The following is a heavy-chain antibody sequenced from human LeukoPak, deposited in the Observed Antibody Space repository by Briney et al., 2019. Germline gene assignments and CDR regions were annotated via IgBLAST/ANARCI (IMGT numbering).Heavy chain of an antibody. V-gene: IGHV4-39*01. J-gene: IGHJ5*02. Sequence: SETLSLTCTVSGVSISSSNSYWGWIRQPPGKGLEWIGSIYYSGNTYYNASLKSQVSISIDTSKNQFSLRLTSVTAADTAVYYCAIYSSTWDWFDPWGQGTLVTVSS. D-gene: IGHD6-13*01. CDR1: GVSISSSNSY. CDR2: IYYSGNT. CDR3: AIYSSTWDWFDP.